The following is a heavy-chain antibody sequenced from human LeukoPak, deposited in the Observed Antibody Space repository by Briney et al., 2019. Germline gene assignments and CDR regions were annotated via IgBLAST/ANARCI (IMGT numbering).Heavy chain of an antibody. CDR2: IYYSGSP. J-gene: IGHJ4*02. CDR1: GGSTSSSSYY. Sequence: SETLSLTCTVSGGSTSSSSYYWGWIRQPPGEGLQWLGSIYYSGSPYDNPSLKSRVTISVDTSKNQFSLKLSSVTAADTAVYYCARLLHDSRGYYYFDYWGPGTLVTVSS. CDR3: ARLLHDSRGYYYFDY. V-gene: IGHV4-39*01. D-gene: IGHD3-22*01.